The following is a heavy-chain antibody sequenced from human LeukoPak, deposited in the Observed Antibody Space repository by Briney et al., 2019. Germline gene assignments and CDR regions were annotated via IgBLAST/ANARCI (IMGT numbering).Heavy chain of an antibody. CDR3: ATLTPGIAAAGTDIGYYYGMDV. D-gene: IGHD6-13*01. Sequence: ASVKVSCKASGYTFTSYDINWVRQATGQGLEWMGWMNPNSGNTGCAQKFQGRVTMTRNTSISTAYMELSSLRSEDTAVYYCATLTPGIAAAGTDIGYYYGMDVWGQGTTVTVSS. CDR1: GYTFTSYD. CDR2: MNPNSGNT. J-gene: IGHJ6*02. V-gene: IGHV1-8*01.